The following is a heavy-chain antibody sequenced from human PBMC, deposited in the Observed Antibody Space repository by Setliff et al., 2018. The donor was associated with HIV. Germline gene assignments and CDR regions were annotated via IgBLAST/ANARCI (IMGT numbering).Heavy chain of an antibody. CDR1: GGSFSGYY. J-gene: IGHJ4*02. CDR3: ARLTTTYYYDSSAYYHPV. Sequence: KTSETLSLTCAVYGGSFSGYYWSWIRQPPGKGLEWIGEINHSGSTNYNPSLKSRVAISVDTSKNQFSLKLSSVTAADTAVFYCARLTTTYYYDSSAYYHPVWGQGTLVTVSS. CDR2: INHSGST. D-gene: IGHD3-22*01. V-gene: IGHV4-34*01.